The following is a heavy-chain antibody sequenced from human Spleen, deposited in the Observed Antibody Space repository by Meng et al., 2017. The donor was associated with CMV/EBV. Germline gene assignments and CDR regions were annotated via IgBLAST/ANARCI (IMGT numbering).Heavy chain of an antibody. CDR1: GFAVSSKY. D-gene: IGHD3-10*01. Sequence: GGSLRLSCAASGFAVSSKYMTWVRQAPGQGLEWVSTIYGGDVTNYADSVKGRFTISGDISKNTLYLQMNSLRPEDTAVFYCARTRGASGGPQDGMDVWGQGTTVTVSS. CDR2: IYGGDVT. V-gene: IGHV3-66*02. CDR3: ARTRGASGGPQDGMDV. J-gene: IGHJ6*02.